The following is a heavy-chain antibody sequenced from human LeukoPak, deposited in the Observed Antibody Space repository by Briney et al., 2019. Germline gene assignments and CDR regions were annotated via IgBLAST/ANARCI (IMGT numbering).Heavy chain of an antibody. Sequence: GGSLRLSCAASGFTFSSYWMRWVRQAPGKGLEWVANIRQDGSEKYYVDSVKGRFTISRDNAKNSLYLQMNSLRAEDTAVYYCARLLWSYDSSGHEYFQHWGQGTLVTVSS. CDR3: ARLLWSYDSSGHEYFQH. CDR1: GFTFSSYW. J-gene: IGHJ1*01. D-gene: IGHD3-22*01. V-gene: IGHV3-7*01. CDR2: IRQDGSEK.